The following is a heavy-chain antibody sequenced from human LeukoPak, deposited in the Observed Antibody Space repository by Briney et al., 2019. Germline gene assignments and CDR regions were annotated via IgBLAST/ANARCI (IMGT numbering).Heavy chain of an antibody. CDR1: GYIFTSYY. J-gene: IGHJ4*02. CDR3: ARDPPAYYYDSSGYYYDDY. CDR2: INPYGGST. Sequence: GASVKVSCKASGYIFTSYYMHWVRQAPGQGLEWMGVINPYGGSTSYAQKLQGRVTITADESTSTAYMELSSLRSEDTAVYYCARDPPAYYYDSSGYYYDDYWGQGTLVTVSS. V-gene: IGHV1-46*01. D-gene: IGHD3-22*01.